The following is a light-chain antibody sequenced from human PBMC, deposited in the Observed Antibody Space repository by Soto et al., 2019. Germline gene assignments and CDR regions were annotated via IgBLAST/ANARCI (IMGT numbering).Light chain of an antibody. CDR1: SSNIGAGYD. CDR3: QSYDSSLSGHVV. CDR2: ANN. V-gene: IGLV1-40*01. J-gene: IGLJ2*01. Sequence: QSVLTQPPSVSGAPGQRVTISCTGSSSNIGAGYDVHWYQQLPGTAPKLLIYANNNRPSGVPDRFSGSKSGTSASLAITGLQAEDDADYYCQSYDSSLSGHVVFGGGPKLTVL.